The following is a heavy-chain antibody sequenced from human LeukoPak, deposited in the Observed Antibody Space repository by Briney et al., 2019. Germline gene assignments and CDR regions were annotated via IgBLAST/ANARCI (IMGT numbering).Heavy chain of an antibody. CDR2: ISGSGGST. CDR3: AKDPPRITIFGVTTREDYYYMDV. J-gene: IGHJ6*03. Sequence: GGSLRLSCAASEFTFNYYDMNWVRQAPGKGLEWVSAISGSGGSTYYADSVKGRFTISRDNSKNTLYLQMNSLRAEDTAVYYCAKDPPRITIFGVTTREDYYYMDVWGKGTTVTVSS. CDR1: EFTFNYYD. V-gene: IGHV3-23*01. D-gene: IGHD3-3*01.